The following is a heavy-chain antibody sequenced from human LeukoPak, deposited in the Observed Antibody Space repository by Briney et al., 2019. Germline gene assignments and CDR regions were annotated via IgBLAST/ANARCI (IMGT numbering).Heavy chain of an antibody. D-gene: IGHD3-22*01. CDR1: GGSFSGYY. V-gene: IGHV4-34*01. CDR3: ASRARGVDYDSSGYYPVLDY. J-gene: IGHJ4*02. CDR2: INHSGST. Sequence: SETLSLTCAVYGGSFSGYYCSWIRQPPGKGLEWIGEINHSGSTNYNPSLKSRVTISVDTSKNQFSLKLSSVTAADTAVYYCASRARGVDYDSSGYYPVLDYWGQGTLVTVSS.